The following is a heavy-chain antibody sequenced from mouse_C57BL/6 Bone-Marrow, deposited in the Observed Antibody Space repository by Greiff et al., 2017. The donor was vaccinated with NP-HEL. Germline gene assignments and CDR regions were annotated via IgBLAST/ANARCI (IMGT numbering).Heavy chain of an antibody. CDR3: ARSPSNWDYFDY. D-gene: IGHD4-1*01. CDR1: GYTFTSYW. V-gene: IGHV1-61*01. Sequence: QVQLQQSGAELVRPGSSVKLSCKASGYTFTSYWMDWVKQRPGQGLEWIGNIYPSDSETHYNQKFKDKATLTVDKSSSTAYMQLSSLTSEDSAVYYCARSPSNWDYFDYWGQGTTLTVSS. J-gene: IGHJ2*01. CDR2: IYPSDSET.